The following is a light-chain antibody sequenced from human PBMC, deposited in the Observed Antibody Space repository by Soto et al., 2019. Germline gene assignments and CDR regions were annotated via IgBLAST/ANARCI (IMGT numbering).Light chain of an antibody. CDR3: SSYTSSSTLV. CDR1: SSGVGGHEY. J-gene: IGLJ3*02. Sequence: QSVLTQPASVSGSPGQSITISCTATSSGVGGHEYVSWYQQHPGKAPKLMIYEVSNRPSGVSNRFSGSKSGNTASLTISALHAEDEADYYCSSYTSSSTLVFGGGTKVTVL. V-gene: IGLV2-14*01. CDR2: EVS.